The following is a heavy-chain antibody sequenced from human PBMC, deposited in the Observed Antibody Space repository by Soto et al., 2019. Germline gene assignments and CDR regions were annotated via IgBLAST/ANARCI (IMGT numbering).Heavy chain of an antibody. D-gene: IGHD3-16*01. V-gene: IGHV3-21*01. CDR3: ARDGGGGNPPPGAFDI. CDR1: GFTFSSYS. J-gene: IGHJ3*02. CDR2: ISSSSSYI. Sequence: GGSLRLSCAASGFTFSSYSMNWVRQAPGKGLEWVSSISSSSSYIYYADSVKGRFTISRDNAKNSLYLQMNSLRAEDTAVYYCARDGGGGNPPPGAFDIWGQGTMVTVSS.